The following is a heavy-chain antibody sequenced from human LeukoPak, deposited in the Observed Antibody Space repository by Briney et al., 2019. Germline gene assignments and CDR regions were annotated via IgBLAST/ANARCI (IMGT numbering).Heavy chain of an antibody. CDR3: ARDHLLVATIPLDY. CDR1: GYTFTSYG. J-gene: IGHJ4*02. V-gene: IGHV1-18*01. Sequence: GASVKVSCKASGYTFTSYGISWVRQAPGQGLEWMGWISAYNGNANYAQKLQGRVTMTTDTSTSTAYMELRSLRSDDTAVYYCARDHLLVATIPLDYWGQGTLVTVSS. D-gene: IGHD5-12*01. CDR2: ISAYNGNA.